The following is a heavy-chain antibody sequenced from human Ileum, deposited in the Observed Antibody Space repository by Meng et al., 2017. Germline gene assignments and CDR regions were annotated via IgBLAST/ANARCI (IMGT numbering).Heavy chain of an antibody. CDR2: IHYTGST. Sequence: QVQLQESGPGLAKPSETLSLTCTVSGASIGSAAYYWTWIRQHPAKGLEWIGYIHYTGSTSYNPSLESRTSTSIDTSNNQFSLKVTSVTAADTAVYYCAREPPAAAGTGADYWGQGTLVTVSS. CDR1: GASIGSAAYY. CDR3: AREPPAAAGTGADY. J-gene: IGHJ4*02. D-gene: IGHD6-13*01. V-gene: IGHV4-31*03.